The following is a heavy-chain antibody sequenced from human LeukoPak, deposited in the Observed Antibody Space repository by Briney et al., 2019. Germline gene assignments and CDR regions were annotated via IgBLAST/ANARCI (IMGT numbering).Heavy chain of an antibody. CDR2: IRSIAYGGTT. CDR3: TRGVYSSSYYFDY. V-gene: IGHV3-49*04. J-gene: IGHJ4*02. CDR1: GFTFSAYS. Sequence: GGSLRLSCAASGFTFSAYSMNWVRQAPGKGLEWVGFIRSIAYGGTTEYAASVNDRFTISRDDSKSIVYLQMNSLKTEDTAVYYCTRGVYSSSYYFDYWGQGTLVTVSS. D-gene: IGHD6-6*01.